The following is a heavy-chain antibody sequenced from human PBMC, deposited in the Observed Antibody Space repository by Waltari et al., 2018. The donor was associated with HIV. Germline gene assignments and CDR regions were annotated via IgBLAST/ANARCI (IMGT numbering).Heavy chain of an antibody. D-gene: IGHD3-3*01. CDR3: ARENYIYPLWSGYNTGPLDS. V-gene: IGHV3-33*01. Sequence: QIHLEESGGAVVHPGTSLKLSCTASGFTFRNHGMHWVRQAPGKGLAWLAGIWSEGTKSNYADSVKGRFTVSRDNSRDTLYLQMTNLRVEDTAVYYCARENYIYPLWSGYNTGPLDSWGQGTVVIVSS. CDR1: GFTFRNHG. CDR2: IWSEGTKS. J-gene: IGHJ4*02.